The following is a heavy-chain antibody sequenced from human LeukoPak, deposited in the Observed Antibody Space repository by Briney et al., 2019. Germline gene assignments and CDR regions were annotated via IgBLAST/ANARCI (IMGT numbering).Heavy chain of an antibody. V-gene: IGHV1-24*01. CDR1: GYTLTELS. D-gene: IGHD3-9*01. J-gene: IGHJ4*02. CDR3: ARGGRHDILTGYYIFDY. Sequence: GASVKVSCKVSGYTLTELSMHWVRQAPGKGLEWMGGFDPEDGETIYAQKFQGRVTITADKSTSTAYMELSSLRSEDTAVYYCARGGRHDILTGYYIFDYWGQGTLVTVSS. CDR2: FDPEDGET.